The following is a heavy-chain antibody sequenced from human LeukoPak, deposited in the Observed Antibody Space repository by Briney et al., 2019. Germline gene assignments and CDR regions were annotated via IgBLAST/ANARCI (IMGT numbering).Heavy chain of an antibody. Sequence: GGSLRLSCSASGYTFSAYWMSWVLQAPGKGLEWVANIKQDGSEEHYVDSVKGRFTISRDNAKNSLYLQMNSLRAEDTAVYYCARDTPGEESHWGQGTLVTVSS. CDR2: IKQDGSEE. CDR3: ARDTPGEESH. V-gene: IGHV3-7*01. CDR1: GYTFSAYW. J-gene: IGHJ4*02. D-gene: IGHD2-2*01.